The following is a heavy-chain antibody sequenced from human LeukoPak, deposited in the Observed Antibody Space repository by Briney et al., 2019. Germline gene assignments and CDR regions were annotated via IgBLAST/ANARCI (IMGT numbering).Heavy chain of an antibody. D-gene: IGHD6-13*01. CDR3: AGPQAAAVPVSYYYFGMDV. CDR2: IIPILGIA. Sequence: GYSVKVSCKASGGTFSSYAISWVRQAPGQGLEWMGRIIPILGIANYAQKFQGTVTINADKSTSTAYMELSSLRSEDTAVYYCAGPQAAAVPVSYYYFGMDVWGQETTVTVSS. V-gene: IGHV1-69*04. J-gene: IGHJ6*02. CDR1: GGTFSSYA.